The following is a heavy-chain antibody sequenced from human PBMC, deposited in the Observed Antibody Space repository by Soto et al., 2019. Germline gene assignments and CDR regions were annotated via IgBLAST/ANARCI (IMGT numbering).Heavy chain of an antibody. CDR3: ARDGANYYGSGANYYFGMDV. Sequence: PGGSLRLSWAASGITFSSYPMHWVRQAPGKGLEWVAVISYDGSNKYYADSVKGRFTISRDNSKNTLYLQMNSLRAEGTAVYYCARDGANYYGSGANYYFGMDVGGQGATVTVSS. V-gene: IGHV3-30-3*01. CDR1: GITFSSYP. D-gene: IGHD3-10*01. CDR2: ISYDGSNK. J-gene: IGHJ6*02.